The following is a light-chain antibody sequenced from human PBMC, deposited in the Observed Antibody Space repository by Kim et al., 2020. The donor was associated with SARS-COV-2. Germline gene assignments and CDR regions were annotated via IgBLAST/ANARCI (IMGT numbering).Light chain of an antibody. CDR2: LNSDGSH. J-gene: IGLJ3*02. CDR3: QTWGTGIRGV. V-gene: IGLV4-69*01. Sequence: SVKLTCTRSSGHSSYAIAWHQQQPEKGPRYLMKLNSDGSHSKGDGIPDRFSGSSSGAERYLTISSLQSEDEADYYWQTWGTGIRGVFGGGTQLTVL. CDR1: SGHSSYA.